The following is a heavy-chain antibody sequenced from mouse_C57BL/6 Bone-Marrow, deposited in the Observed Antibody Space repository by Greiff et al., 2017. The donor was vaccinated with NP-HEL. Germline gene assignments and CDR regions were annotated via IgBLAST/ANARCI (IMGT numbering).Heavy chain of an antibody. CDR1: GYAFSSSW. CDR3: ARPYSYYAMDY. D-gene: IGHD2-10*01. CDR2: IYPGDGDT. Sequence: QVQLQQSGPELVKPGASVKISCKASGYAFSSSWMNWVKQRPGKGLEWIGRIYPGDGDTNYNGKFKGKATLTADKSSSTAYMQLSSLTSEDSAVYFCARPYSYYAMDYWGQGTSVTVSS. V-gene: IGHV1-82*01. J-gene: IGHJ4*01.